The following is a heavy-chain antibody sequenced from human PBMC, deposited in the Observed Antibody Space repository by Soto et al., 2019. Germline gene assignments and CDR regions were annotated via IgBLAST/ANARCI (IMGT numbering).Heavy chain of an antibody. CDR3: PTSGSGRDYFDY. D-gene: IGHD6-19*01. Sequence: EVQLVESGGGLVKPGGSLRLSCAGSGFTFSNAWMSWVRQAPGKGLEWVGRIKRKSDGGTTDYAAPVKGRFTISRDDSKNTVYLQMNSLKTEDTAVYYCPTSGSGRDYFDYWGQGILVTVSS. CDR2: IKRKSDGGTT. V-gene: IGHV3-15*01. J-gene: IGHJ4*02. CDR1: GFTFSNAW.